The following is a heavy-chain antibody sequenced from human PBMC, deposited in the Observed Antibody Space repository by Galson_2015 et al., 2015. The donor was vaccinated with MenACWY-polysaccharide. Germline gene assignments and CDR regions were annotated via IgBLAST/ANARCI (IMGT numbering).Heavy chain of an antibody. V-gene: IGHV3-74*01. D-gene: IGHD2-15*01. Sequence: RGRFTISRDNAKNTLYLEMNSLRAEDTAVYYCTKAGAKYCSGSSCHFNWFDPWGQGTLVTVSS. J-gene: IGHJ5*02. CDR3: TKAGAKYCSGSSCHFNWFDP.